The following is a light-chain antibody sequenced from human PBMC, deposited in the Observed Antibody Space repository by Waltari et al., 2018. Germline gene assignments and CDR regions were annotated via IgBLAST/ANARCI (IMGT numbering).Light chain of an antibody. Sequence: QSALTQPASVSGSPGQSITISCPGTSSDVGSYNLVPWYQQHPGKAPKLMIYEGSKRPSGVSNRFSGSKSGNTDSLTISGLQAEDEADYYCCSYAGDSPYVFGTGTKVTVL. CDR3: CSYAGDSPYV. J-gene: IGLJ1*01. CDR2: EGS. V-gene: IGLV2-23*01. CDR1: SSDVGSYNL.